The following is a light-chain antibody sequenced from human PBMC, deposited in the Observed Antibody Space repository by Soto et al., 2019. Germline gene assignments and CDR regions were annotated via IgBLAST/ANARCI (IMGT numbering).Light chain of an antibody. CDR2: DAS. V-gene: IGKV3-11*01. CDR3: QYRGIWPPGAT. Sequence: EIVLTQSPVTLSLSPGERATLSCSASQSINNYLAWYQQKPGQPPRLLIYDASNRATAIPVRFSGSGSGTDFTLTSSSLEPEDSAVYYCQYRGIWPPGATFGGGTKVEIK. CDR1: QSINNY. J-gene: IGKJ4*01.